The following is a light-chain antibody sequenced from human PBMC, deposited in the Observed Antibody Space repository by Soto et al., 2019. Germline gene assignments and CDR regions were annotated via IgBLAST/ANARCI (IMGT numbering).Light chain of an antibody. CDR3: LQYGSSPRT. CDR2: GAS. J-gene: IGKJ1*01. CDR1: QSVSNSY. V-gene: IGKV3-20*01. Sequence: EIVLTQSPGTLSLSPGERATISCRASQSVSNSYLTWYQQKPGQAPRLLIYGASSRATGIPDRFSGYGSGTDFTLTISRLEPEDFAVYYCLQYGSSPRTFGQGTKVDIK.